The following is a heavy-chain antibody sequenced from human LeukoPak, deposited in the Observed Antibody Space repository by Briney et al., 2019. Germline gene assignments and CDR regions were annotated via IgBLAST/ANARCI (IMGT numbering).Heavy chain of an antibody. D-gene: IGHD2-15*01. V-gene: IGHV4-59*08. Sequence: PSETLSLTCAVSGGSTSTYFWGGSRQPPGKGLEWIGRIYFSGSTNYNPSLKSRVTISVDTSKNQSSLKLSSVTAADTAVYYCATQKRSGSYPLDYWGQGILVTVSS. CDR2: IYFSGST. CDR1: GGSTSTYF. J-gene: IGHJ4*02. CDR3: ATQKRSGSYPLDY.